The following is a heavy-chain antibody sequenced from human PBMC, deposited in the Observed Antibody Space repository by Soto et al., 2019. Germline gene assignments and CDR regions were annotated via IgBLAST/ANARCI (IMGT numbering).Heavy chain of an antibody. CDR3: AIPSSSGSYYDYYYYGMDV. D-gene: IGHD1-26*01. CDR2: IIPIFGTA. CDR1: GGTFSSYA. J-gene: IGHJ6*02. Sequence: QVQLVQSGAEVKKPGSSVKVSCKASGGTFSSYAISWVRQAPGQGLEWMGGIIPIFGTANYAQKFQGRVTITADESTRTAYMELSSLRSEDTAVYYCAIPSSSGSYYDYYYYGMDVWGQGTTVTVSS. V-gene: IGHV1-69*01.